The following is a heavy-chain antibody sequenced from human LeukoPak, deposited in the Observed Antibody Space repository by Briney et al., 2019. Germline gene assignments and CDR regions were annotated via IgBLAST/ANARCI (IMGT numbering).Heavy chain of an antibody. CDR2: IYYSGST. J-gene: IGHJ6*02. CDR1: GGSISSYY. D-gene: IGHD5-24*01. CDR3: ARDKLAGYNRGYYYYGMDV. Sequence: SETLSLTCTVSGGSISSYYWSWIRQPPGKGLEWIGYIYYSGSTNYNPSLKSRVTISVDTSKNQFSLKLSSVTAADTAVYYCARDKLAGYNRGYYYYGMDVWGQGTTVTVSS. V-gene: IGHV4-59*01.